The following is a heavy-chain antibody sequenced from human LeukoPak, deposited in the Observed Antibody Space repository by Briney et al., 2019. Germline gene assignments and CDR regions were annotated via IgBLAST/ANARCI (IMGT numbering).Heavy chain of an antibody. CDR3: ARATEGATANFDY. Sequence: PGGSLRLSCAASGFTFSSYAMHWVRQAPGKGLEWVAVISYDGSNKYYADSVKGRLTISRDNSKNTLYLQMNSLRAEDTAVYYCARATEGATANFDYWGQGTLVTVSS. J-gene: IGHJ4*02. D-gene: IGHD1-26*01. CDR1: GFTFSSYA. CDR2: ISYDGSNK. V-gene: IGHV3-30*04.